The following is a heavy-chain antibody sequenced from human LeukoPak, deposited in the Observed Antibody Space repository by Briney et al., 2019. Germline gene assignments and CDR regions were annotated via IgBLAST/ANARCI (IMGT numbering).Heavy chain of an antibody. Sequence: PSETLSLTCTISGGSVSDYYWSWIRQSPGKGLEWIGYIYYTGSTTYNPSFKSRVTMSVDTSRNQFSLKLSSVTAADTAMYYCASSKSGTYYFDYWGQGTLVTVSS. V-gene: IGHV4-59*02. CDR2: IYYTGST. D-gene: IGHD1-26*01. CDR3: ASSKSGTYYFDY. J-gene: IGHJ4*02. CDR1: GGSVSDYY.